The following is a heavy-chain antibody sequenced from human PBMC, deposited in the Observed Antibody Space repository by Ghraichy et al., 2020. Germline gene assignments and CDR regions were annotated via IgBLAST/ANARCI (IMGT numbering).Heavy chain of an antibody. J-gene: IGHJ2*01. Sequence: SETLSLTCAVYGGSFSGYYWIWIRQPPGKGLEWIGEINHSGSTNYNPSFKSRVTISVDTSKNQFSLKLSSVTAADTAVYYCARVPPYYDILTGQPPMPGGGAHWYFDLWGRGTLVTVSS. CDR2: INHSGST. CDR3: ARVPPYYDILTGQPPMPGGGAHWYFDL. V-gene: IGHV4-34*01. CDR1: GGSFSGYY. D-gene: IGHD3-9*01.